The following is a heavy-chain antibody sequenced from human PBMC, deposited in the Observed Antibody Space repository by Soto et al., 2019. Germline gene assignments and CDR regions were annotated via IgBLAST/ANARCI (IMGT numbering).Heavy chain of an antibody. CDR1: GFTFEDYA. Sequence: EVQLVESGGGLVQPGRSLRLSCAVSGFTFEDYAMHWVRQAPGKGLEWVSGISWNSNNVGYADSVKGRFTISRDNAKNSLYLQMKSLRAEDTALYFCAKDKSYGDYVGALDHWGRGTLVTVSS. V-gene: IGHV3-9*01. D-gene: IGHD4-17*01. CDR2: ISWNSNNV. J-gene: IGHJ4*02. CDR3: AKDKSYGDYVGALDH.